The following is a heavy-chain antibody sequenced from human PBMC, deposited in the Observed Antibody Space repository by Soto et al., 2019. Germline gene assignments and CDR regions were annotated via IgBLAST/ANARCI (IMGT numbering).Heavy chain of an antibody. CDR2: ISVFNGHT. V-gene: IGHV1-18*01. CDR3: ARGRGASSWYETPHYFDF. D-gene: IGHD6-13*01. J-gene: IGHJ4*02. Sequence: QVQVVQSGPEVKKPGASVKICCQTSGYSFSTYGINWVRQAPGQGLEWMGWISVFNGHTDYAEKFQGRVTMTTDTSTSTAYMELRSLRSDDTAIYYCARGRGASSWYETPHYFDFWGQGTLVTVSS. CDR1: GYSFSTYG.